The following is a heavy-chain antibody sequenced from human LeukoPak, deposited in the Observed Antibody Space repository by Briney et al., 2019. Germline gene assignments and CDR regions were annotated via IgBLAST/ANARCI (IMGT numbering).Heavy chain of an antibody. D-gene: IGHD3-22*01. Sequence: GGSLRLSCAASEFTVSSNYMSWVRQAPGKGLEWVSVIYSGGSTYYADSVKGRFTISRDNSKNTLYLQMNSLRAEDTAVYYCARDSYYDSSGYFDYWGQGTLVTVSS. CDR3: ARDSYYDSSGYFDY. V-gene: IGHV3-66*02. CDR1: EFTVSSNY. CDR2: IYSGGST. J-gene: IGHJ4*02.